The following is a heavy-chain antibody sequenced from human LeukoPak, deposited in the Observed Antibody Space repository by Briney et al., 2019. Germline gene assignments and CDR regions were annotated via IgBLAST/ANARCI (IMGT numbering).Heavy chain of an antibody. Sequence: PGESLRLSCAASGFSFSDFGMHWIRQAPGKGLEWVTLIRSDGSSIYYADSVKGRFTISRDNSRNTLYLQMNSLRVEDTAVYYCAKDRDEYGNDCWGQGILVTVST. CDR1: GFSFSDFG. CDR2: IRSDGSSI. J-gene: IGHJ4*02. CDR3: AKDRDEYGNDC. D-gene: IGHD4-11*01. V-gene: IGHV3-30*02.